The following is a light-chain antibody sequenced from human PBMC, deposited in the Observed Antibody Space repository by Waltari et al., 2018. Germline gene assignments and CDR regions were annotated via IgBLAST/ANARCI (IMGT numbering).Light chain of an antibody. CDR1: SSDVGSYNL. CDR3: CSYTGSPHVV. J-gene: IGLJ2*01. Sequence: QSALTQPASVSGSPGQSITISCTGTSSDVGSYNLVSWYQQHPGRAPKLMIYEVSERPSGVSNRFSGSKSGNTASLTSSGLQAEDEADYYCCSYTGSPHVVFGGGTKLTVL. CDR2: EVS. V-gene: IGLV2-23*02.